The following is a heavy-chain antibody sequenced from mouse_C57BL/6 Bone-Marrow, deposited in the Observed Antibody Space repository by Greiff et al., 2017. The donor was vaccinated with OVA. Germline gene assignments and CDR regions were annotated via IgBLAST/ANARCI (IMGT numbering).Heavy chain of an antibody. CDR1: GYTFTDYN. J-gene: IGHJ1*03. V-gene: IGHV1-18*01. CDR3: ARRDYSHWYFDV. Sequence: VQLQQSGPELVKPGASVKIPCKASGYTFTDYNMDWVKQSHGKSLEWIGDINPNNGGTIYNQKFKGKATLTVDKSSSTAYMELRRLTSEDTAVYYCARRDYSHWYFDVWGTGTTVTVSS. D-gene: IGHD2-12*01. CDR2: INPNNGGT.